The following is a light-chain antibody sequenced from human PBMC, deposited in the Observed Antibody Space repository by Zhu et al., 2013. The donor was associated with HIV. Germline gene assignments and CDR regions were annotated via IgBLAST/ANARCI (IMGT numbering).Light chain of an antibody. V-gene: IGKV1-27*01. Sequence: DLQLTQSPSTLSASVGDRVTITCRASQNIDDWLAWYRQKPGKVPKLLIYAASTLQSGVPSRFSGSGSGTDFTLTISSLQPEDFAVYYCQQSGGYPLTFGPGTKLDVE. CDR3: QQSGGYPLT. CDR1: QNIDDW. CDR2: AAS. J-gene: IGKJ3*01.